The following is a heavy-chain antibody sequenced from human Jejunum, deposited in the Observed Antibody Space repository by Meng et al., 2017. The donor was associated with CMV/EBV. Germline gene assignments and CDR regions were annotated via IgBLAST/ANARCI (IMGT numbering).Heavy chain of an antibody. Sequence: QVQLQESGPGLVKPSEXLSLTCTVSGGSINNYYWSWIRQSAGKGLEWIGRFYSSDTYNYHPSLNSRVTMSLDTSKNQFSLNLRSVTAADTAIYYCARGPGASTREGFDYWGLGTLVTVSS. CDR3: ARGPGASTREGFDY. V-gene: IGHV4-4*07. D-gene: IGHD1-26*01. CDR1: GGSINNYY. J-gene: IGHJ4*02. CDR2: FYSSDTY.